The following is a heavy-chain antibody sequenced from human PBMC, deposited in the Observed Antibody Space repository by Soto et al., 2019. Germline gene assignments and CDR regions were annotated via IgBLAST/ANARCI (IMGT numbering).Heavy chain of an antibody. CDR3: ARDGDYDILTGPLY. CDR2: ISSSGSTI. J-gene: IGHJ4*02. Sequence: LRLSCAASGFTFSSYEMNWVRQAPGKGLEWVSYISSSGSTIYYADSVKGRFTISRDNAKNSLYLQMNSLRAEDTAVYYCARDGDYDILTGPLYWGQGTLVTVSS. D-gene: IGHD3-9*01. CDR1: GFTFSSYE. V-gene: IGHV3-48*03.